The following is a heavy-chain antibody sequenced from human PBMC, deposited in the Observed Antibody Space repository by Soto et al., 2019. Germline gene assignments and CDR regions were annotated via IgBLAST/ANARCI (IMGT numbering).Heavy chain of an antibody. V-gene: IGHV3-30*18. Sequence: QVQLVESGGGVVQPGRSLRLSCAASGFTFSSYGMHWVRQAPGKGLEWVAVISYDGSNKYYADSVKGRFTISRDNSKNTLYLQMNSLRAEDTAVYYCAKDEGYDFWSGYRDRCGMDVWGQGTTVTVSS. D-gene: IGHD3-3*01. CDR1: GFTFSSYG. CDR2: ISYDGSNK. J-gene: IGHJ6*02. CDR3: AKDEGYDFWSGYRDRCGMDV.